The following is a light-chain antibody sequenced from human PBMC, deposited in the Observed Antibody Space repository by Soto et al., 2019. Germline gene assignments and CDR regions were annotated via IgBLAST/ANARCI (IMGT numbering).Light chain of an antibody. CDR1: ISNIGTNT. CDR2: SNN. Sequence: QSVLTQPLSASGTPGQRVTISCSGSISNIGTNTVNWYQHLPGTAPKLLIYSNNQRPSGVPDRFSGSKSGTSASLAISGLQSEDEADYYCAAWDDSLNAWVFGGGTKVTVL. CDR3: AAWDDSLNAWV. V-gene: IGLV1-44*01. J-gene: IGLJ3*02.